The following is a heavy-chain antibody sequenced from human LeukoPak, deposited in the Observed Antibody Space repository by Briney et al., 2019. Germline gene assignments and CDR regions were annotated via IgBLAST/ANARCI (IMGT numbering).Heavy chain of an antibody. CDR1: GFTFSTYG. D-gene: IGHD2-15*01. Sequence: GGSLRLSCAASGFTFSTYGMHWVRQAPGKGLEWVAFIPYDGSNKYYADSVKGRFTISRDNSKNTLYLQMNSLRAEDTAVYYCAKGSGYCSGGSCYVDYWGQGTLVTVSS. J-gene: IGHJ4*02. CDR3: AKGSGYCSGGSCYVDY. CDR2: IPYDGSNK. V-gene: IGHV3-30*02.